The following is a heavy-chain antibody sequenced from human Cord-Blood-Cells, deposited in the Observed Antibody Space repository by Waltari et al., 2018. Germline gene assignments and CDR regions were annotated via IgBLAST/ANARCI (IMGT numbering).Heavy chain of an antibody. Sequence: EVQLVESGGGLVQPGGSLRLSCAASGFTFSSSALNWVRQAPGKGLEWVSYISSSGSTIYYADSVKGRFTISRDNAKNSLYLQMNSLRAEDTAVYYCARAVAGPFDYWGQGTLVTVSS. J-gene: IGHJ4*02. CDR3: ARAVAGPFDY. CDR2: ISSSGSTI. V-gene: IGHV3-48*03. CDR1: GFTFSSSA. D-gene: IGHD6-19*01.